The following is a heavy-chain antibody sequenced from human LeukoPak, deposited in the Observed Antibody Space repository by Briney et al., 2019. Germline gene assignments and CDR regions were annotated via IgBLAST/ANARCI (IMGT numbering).Heavy chain of an antibody. CDR1: GFTLSSYA. CDR2: ISTDGKDK. Sequence: PGGSLRLSCAASGFTLSSYAMHWVRRAPGKGLEWVTVISTDGKDKKYADSVKGRFAISRDNSKNTLDLQMNSLRAEDTAVYYCARARSGNWDDYWGQGTLVTVSS. J-gene: IGHJ4*02. V-gene: IGHV3-30*03. CDR3: ARARSGNWDDY. D-gene: IGHD7-27*01.